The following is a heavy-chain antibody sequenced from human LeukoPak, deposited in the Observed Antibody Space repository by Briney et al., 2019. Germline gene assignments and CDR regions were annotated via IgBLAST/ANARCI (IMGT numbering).Heavy chain of an antibody. CDR2: MYHSGST. CDR3: ARRVFPDYFDY. J-gene: IGHJ4*02. D-gene: IGHD6-13*01. CDR1: GYSISSGYY. Sequence: SETLSLTCAVSGYSISSGYYWGWIRQPPGKGLEWIGSMYHSGSTYYNPSLKSRVIISIDTSKNQFSLKLSSVTAADTAVYYCARRVFPDYFDYWGQGTLVTVSS. V-gene: IGHV4-38-2*01.